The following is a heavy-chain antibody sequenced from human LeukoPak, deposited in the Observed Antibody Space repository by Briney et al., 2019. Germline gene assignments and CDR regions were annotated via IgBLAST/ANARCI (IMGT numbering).Heavy chain of an antibody. CDR3: ARGSTYYDYVWGSYRLDY. D-gene: IGHD3-16*02. V-gene: IGHV3-74*01. CDR1: GFTFSSYW. CDR2: INSDGSST. Sequence: GGSLRLSCAASGFTFSSYWMHWVRQAPGKGLVWVSRINSDGSSTSYADSVKGRFTISRDNAKNTLYLQMNSLRAEDTAVYYCARGSTYYDYVWGSYRLDYWGQGTLVTVSS. J-gene: IGHJ4*02.